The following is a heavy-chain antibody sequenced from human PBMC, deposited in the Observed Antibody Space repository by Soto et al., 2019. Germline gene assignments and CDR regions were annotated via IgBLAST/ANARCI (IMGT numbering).Heavy chain of an antibody. CDR2: IYHSGST. J-gene: IGHJ5*02. D-gene: IGHD3-9*01. CDR1: GGSISSGGYS. Sequence: SETLSLTCAGSGGSISSGGYSWSWIRQPPGKGLEWIGYIYHSGSTYYNPSLKSRVTISVDRSKNQFSLKLSSVTAADTAVYYCARGCYDILTGYYDPHWFDPWGQGPLVTVSS. V-gene: IGHV4-30-2*01. CDR3: ARGCYDILTGYYDPHWFDP.